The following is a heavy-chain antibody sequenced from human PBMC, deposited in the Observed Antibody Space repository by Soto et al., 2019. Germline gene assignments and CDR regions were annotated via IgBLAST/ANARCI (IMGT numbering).Heavy chain of an antibody. D-gene: IGHD3-16*01. Sequence: SETLSLTCTVSGGSISSYYWGWIRQPPGKGLEWIGYIYYSGSTNYNPSLKSRVTISVDTSKNQFSLKLSSVTAADTAVYYCARDVWAARDAFDIWGQGTMVTVS. CDR2: IYYSGST. J-gene: IGHJ3*02. CDR3: ARDVWAARDAFDI. V-gene: IGHV4-59*01. CDR1: GGSISSYY.